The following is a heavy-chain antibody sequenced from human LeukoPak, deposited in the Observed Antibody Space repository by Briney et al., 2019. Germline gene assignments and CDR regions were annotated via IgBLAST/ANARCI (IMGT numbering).Heavy chain of an antibody. V-gene: IGHV3-30*18. CDR3: AKDRLVRGVIGWFDP. CDR1: GFTFSSYG. CDR2: ISYDGSNK. J-gene: IGHJ5*02. D-gene: IGHD3-10*01. Sequence: GGSLRLSCAASGFTFSSYGMHWVRQAPGKGLEWVAVISYDGSNKYYADSVKGRFTISRDNSKNTLYLQMNSLRAEDTAVYYCAKDRLVRGVIGWFDPWGQGTLVTVSS.